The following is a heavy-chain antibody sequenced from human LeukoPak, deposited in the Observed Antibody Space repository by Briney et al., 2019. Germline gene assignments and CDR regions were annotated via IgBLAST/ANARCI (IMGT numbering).Heavy chain of an antibody. CDR3: ARAANARLYYDFWSGHDY. CDR2: INWNGGST. V-gene: IGHV3-20*04. J-gene: IGHJ4*02. Sequence: PGGSLRLSCAASGFTFDDYGMSWVRQAPGKGLEWVSGINWNGGSTGYADSVKGRFTISRDNAKNSLYLQMNSLRAEDTALYYCARAANARLYYDFWSGHDYWGQGTLVTVSS. CDR1: GFTFDDYG. D-gene: IGHD3-3*01.